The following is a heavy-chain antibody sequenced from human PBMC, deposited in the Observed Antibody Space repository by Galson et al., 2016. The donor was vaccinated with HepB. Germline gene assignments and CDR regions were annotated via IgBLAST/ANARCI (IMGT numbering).Heavy chain of an antibody. CDR3: AKRANYSGNDFDS. J-gene: IGHJ4*02. V-gene: IGHV3-30*18. CDR2: ISHDGTTK. CDR1: GFTFKSSA. Sequence: SLRLSCAASGFTFKSSAIHWVRQAPGRGLEWVAVISHDGTTKHYTDSVKGRFTISRDNSQNALFLQMNALQPEDTAVYSCAKRANYSGNDFDSWGLGTLVVVSS. D-gene: IGHD5-12*01.